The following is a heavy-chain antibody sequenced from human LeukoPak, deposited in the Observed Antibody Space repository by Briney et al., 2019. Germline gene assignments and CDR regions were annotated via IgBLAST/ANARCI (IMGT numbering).Heavy chain of an antibody. Sequence: PGGSLRLSCAASGFTFSNTWMNWVRQAPGKGLEWVGRIKRIIDGGTTDYAAPVKGRFTVSRDDSINTLYLQMNSLRAEDTAVYYCAKDGRRVQLWYIFDYWGQGTLVTVSS. CDR1: GFTFSNTW. D-gene: IGHD5-18*01. CDR2: IKRIIDGGTT. CDR3: AKDGRRVQLWYIFDY. V-gene: IGHV3-15*01. J-gene: IGHJ4*02.